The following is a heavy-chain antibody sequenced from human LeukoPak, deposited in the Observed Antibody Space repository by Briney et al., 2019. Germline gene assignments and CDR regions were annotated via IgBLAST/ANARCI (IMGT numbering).Heavy chain of an antibody. D-gene: IGHD3-16*01. CDR3: ARDSWVQGTYY. V-gene: IGHV4-39*07. J-gene: IGHJ4*02. CDR1: GGSISSSSYY. CDR2: IYYSGST. Sequence: SETLSLTCTVSGGSISSSSYYWGWIRQPPGKGLEWIGSIYYSGSTYYNPSLKSRVTVSVDTSKNQFSLKLSSVTAADTAVYYCARDSWVQGTYYWGQGTLVTVSS.